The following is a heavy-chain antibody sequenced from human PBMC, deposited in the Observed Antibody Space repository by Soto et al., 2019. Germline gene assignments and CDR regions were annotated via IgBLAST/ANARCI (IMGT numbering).Heavy chain of an antibody. D-gene: IGHD2-21*02. CDR2: ISYDGSNK. J-gene: IGHJ4*02. Sequence: PGGSLRLSCAASGFTFSSYAMHWVRQAPGKGLEWVGVISYDGSNKYYADSVKGRFTISRDNSKNTLYLQMNSLRAEDTAVYYCARDRMTRFDYWGQGTLVTVSS. V-gene: IGHV3-30-3*01. CDR1: GFTFSSYA. CDR3: ARDRMTRFDY.